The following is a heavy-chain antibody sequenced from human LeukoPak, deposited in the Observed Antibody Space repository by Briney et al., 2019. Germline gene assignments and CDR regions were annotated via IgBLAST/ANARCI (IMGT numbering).Heavy chain of an antibody. CDR2: IYYSGST. D-gene: IGHD6-13*01. CDR1: GGSISSGSYY. J-gene: IGHJ6*03. V-gene: IGHV4-61*01. Sequence: SQTLSLTCTVSGGSISSGSYYWRWIRPPPGKGLEWIVYIYYSGSTNYNPSLKSRVTISVDTSKNQFSLKLSSVTAADTAVYYCARDSQQLDKDHYYYYMDVWGKGTTVTISS. CDR3: ARDSQQLDKDHYYYYMDV.